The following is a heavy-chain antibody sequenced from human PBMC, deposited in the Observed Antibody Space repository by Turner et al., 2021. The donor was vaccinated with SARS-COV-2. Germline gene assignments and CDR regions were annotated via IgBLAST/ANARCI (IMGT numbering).Heavy chain of an antibody. CDR3: ARDLEVAGGMDV. CDR2: IYSGGST. Sequence: EVRLVVSGGGLVHPGGSLRLSCAASGFTVSCNYMRWVRQAPGKGLEWVSLIYSGGSTFYADSVKGRFTISRDNSKNTLYLQMNSLRAEDTAVYYCARDLEVAGGMDVWGQGTTVTVSS. V-gene: IGHV3-66*01. CDR1: GFTVSCNY. J-gene: IGHJ6*02.